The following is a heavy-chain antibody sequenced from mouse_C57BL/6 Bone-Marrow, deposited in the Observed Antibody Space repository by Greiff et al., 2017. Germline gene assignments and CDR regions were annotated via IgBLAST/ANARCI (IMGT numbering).Heavy chain of an antibody. CDR1: GFNIKDYY. V-gene: IGHV14-4*01. CDR2: IDPENGDT. CDR3: TRIAY. Sequence: EVKVEESGAELVRPGASVKLSCTASGFNIKDYYMHWVKQRPEQGLEWIGWIDPENGDTKYASKFKGKATITVDTSSNTAYLQLSSLTSEDTAVYYFTRIAYWGQGTLVTVSA. J-gene: IGHJ3*01.